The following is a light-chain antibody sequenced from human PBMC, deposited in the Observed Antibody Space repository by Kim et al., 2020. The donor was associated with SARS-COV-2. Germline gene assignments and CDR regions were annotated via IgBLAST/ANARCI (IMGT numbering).Light chain of an antibody. CDR2: GAS. V-gene: IGKV3-20*01. Sequence: IVLTQSPGTLSLSPGERATLSCRASQSVSSSSLAWYQQKPGQAPRLLIYGASSRATGIPNRFSGTGSGTDFTLTISRLEPEDFAVYYCHQYGSSSETFGQGTKVDIK. CDR3: HQYGSSSET. J-gene: IGKJ1*01. CDR1: QSVSSSS.